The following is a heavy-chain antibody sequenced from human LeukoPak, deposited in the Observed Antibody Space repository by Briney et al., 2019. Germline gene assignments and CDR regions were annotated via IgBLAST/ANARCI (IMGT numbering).Heavy chain of an antibody. Sequence: GGSLRLSCAASGFTFSSYSMNWVRQAPGKRLEWVSSISSSSSYIYYADSVKGRFTISRDNAKNSLYLQMNSLRAEDTAVYYCAIGGAYDILTGWKDWGQGTLVTVSS. CDR3: AIGGAYDILTGWKD. V-gene: IGHV3-21*01. D-gene: IGHD3-9*01. J-gene: IGHJ4*02. CDR1: GFTFSSYS. CDR2: ISSSSSYI.